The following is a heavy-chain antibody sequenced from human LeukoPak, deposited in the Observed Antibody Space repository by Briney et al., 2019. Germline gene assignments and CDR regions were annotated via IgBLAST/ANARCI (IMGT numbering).Heavy chain of an antibody. Sequence: PSETLSLTCAVYGGSFSGYYWSWIRQPPGKGLEWIGEINHSGSTNYNPSLKSRVTISVDTSKNQFSLKLSSVTAADTAVYYCARYRRYSSSWGSWFDPWGQGTLVTVSS. CDR2: INHSGST. CDR1: GGSFSGYY. D-gene: IGHD6-13*01. J-gene: IGHJ5*02. V-gene: IGHV4-34*01. CDR3: ARYRRYSSSWGSWFDP.